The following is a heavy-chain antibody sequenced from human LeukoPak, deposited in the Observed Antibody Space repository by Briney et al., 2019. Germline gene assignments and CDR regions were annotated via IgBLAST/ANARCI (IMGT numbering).Heavy chain of an antibody. CDR2: ISGSGGNT. CDR3: ARDQWPYYFDY. CDR1: GFTFSSYA. D-gene: IGHD6-19*01. J-gene: IGHJ4*02. Sequence: GGSLRLSCAASGFTFSSYAMSWVRQAPGTGLEWVSTISGSGGNTYYADSVEGRFTISRDNSRNTLYLQMNSLRAEDTAVYYCARDQWPYYFDYWGQGTLITVSS. V-gene: IGHV3-23*01.